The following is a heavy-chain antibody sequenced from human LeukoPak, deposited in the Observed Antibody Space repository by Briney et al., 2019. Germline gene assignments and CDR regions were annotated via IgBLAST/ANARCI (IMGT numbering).Heavy chain of an antibody. CDR2: IYYSGST. D-gene: IGHD2-2*01. Sequence: SETLSLTCTVSGGSISSSSYYWGWIRQPPGKGLEWIGSIYYSGSTNYNPSLKSRVTISVDTSKNQFSLKLSSVTAADTAVYYCAAGPYCSSTSCYWNYYYYGMDVWGQGTTVTVSS. CDR3: AAGPYCSSTSCYWNYYYYGMDV. J-gene: IGHJ6*02. CDR1: GGSISSSSYY. V-gene: IGHV4-39*07.